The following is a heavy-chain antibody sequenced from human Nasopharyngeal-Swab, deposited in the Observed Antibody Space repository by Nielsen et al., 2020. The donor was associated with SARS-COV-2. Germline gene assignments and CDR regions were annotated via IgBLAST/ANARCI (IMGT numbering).Heavy chain of an antibody. J-gene: IGHJ6*02. CDR2: IYYTGKT. Sequence: SETLSLTCTVSGGSINSGCYFWTWIRQLPGKGLEWIGYIYYTGKTYYNSSLESRLSVFVDTSKSQFSLKLTSVTAADTAVYYCARSRGFYDYVWGSYRPQQMDVWGPGATVIVSS. CDR1: GGSINSGCYF. V-gene: IGHV4-31*03. CDR3: ARSRGFYDYVWGSYRPQQMDV. D-gene: IGHD3-16*02.